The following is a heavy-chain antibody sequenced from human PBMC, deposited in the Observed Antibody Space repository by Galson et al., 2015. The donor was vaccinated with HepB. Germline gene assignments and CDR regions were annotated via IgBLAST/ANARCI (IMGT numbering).Heavy chain of an antibody. Sequence: SLRLSCAASGFTFGDYAMSWFRQAPGKGLERVGFIRSKAYGGTTEYAASVKGRFTISRDDSKSIAYLQMNSLKTEDTAVYYCVKGIVGASRLDYWGQGTLVTVSS. D-gene: IGHD1-26*01. CDR2: IRSKAYGGTT. CDR1: GFTFGDYA. CDR3: VKGIVGASRLDY. J-gene: IGHJ4*02. V-gene: IGHV3-49*03.